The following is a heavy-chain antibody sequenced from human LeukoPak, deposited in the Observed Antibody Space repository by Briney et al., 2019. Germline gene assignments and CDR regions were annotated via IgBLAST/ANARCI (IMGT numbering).Heavy chain of an antibody. CDR3: ARATKRGYSYGPNDY. D-gene: IGHD5-18*01. Sequence: ASVKASCKASGYTFTSYYMHWVRQAPGQGLEWMGIINPSGGSTSYAQKFQGRVTMTRDTSTSTVYMELSSLRSEDTAVYYCARATKRGYSYGPNDYWGQGTLVTVSS. J-gene: IGHJ4*02. V-gene: IGHV1-46*01. CDR1: GYTFTSYY. CDR2: INPSGGST.